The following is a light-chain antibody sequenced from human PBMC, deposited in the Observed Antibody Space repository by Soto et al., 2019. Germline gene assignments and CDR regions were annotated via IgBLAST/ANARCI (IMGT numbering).Light chain of an antibody. CDR2: GAS. V-gene: IGKV3D-20*02. Sequence: EIVMTQSPATLSVSPGERATLSCRASQSVSNSYLAWYQQKPGQAPRLLIYGASSRATGIPDRFSGSGSGTDFTLTISSLEPEDFAVYYCQQRNRWPPVTFGGGTKVDIK. CDR1: QSVSNSY. CDR3: QQRNRWPPVT. J-gene: IGKJ4*01.